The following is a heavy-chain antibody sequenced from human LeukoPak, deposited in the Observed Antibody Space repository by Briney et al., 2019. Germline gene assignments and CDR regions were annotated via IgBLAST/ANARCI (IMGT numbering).Heavy chain of an antibody. J-gene: IGHJ4*02. D-gene: IGHD6-19*01. CDR1: GLTFSSYA. CDR2: ISVSGGST. CDR3: AKDGDSSGWYRYFDY. V-gene: IGHV3-23*01. Sequence: GGSLRLSCAASGLTFSSYAMSWVRQAPGKGLEWVSAISVSGGSTYYADSVKGRFTISRDNSKNTLYLQMNSLRAEDTAVYYCAKDGDSSGWYRYFDYWGQGTLVTVSS.